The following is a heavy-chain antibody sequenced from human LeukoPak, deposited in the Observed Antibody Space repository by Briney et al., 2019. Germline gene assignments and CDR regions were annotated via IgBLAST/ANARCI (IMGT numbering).Heavy chain of an antibody. CDR3: AKRGVVIRVILVGFHKEAYYFDS. CDR1: GFTFSSYW. J-gene: IGHJ4*02. CDR2: ISGSGGST. Sequence: GGSLRLSCAASGFTFSSYWMSWVRQVPGKGLEWVAGISGSGGSTNYAASVKGRFTISRDIRKNTLFLQMNSLRAEDTAVYFCAKRGVVIRVILVGFHKEAYYFDSWGQGVLVTVSS. D-gene: IGHD3-10*01. V-gene: IGHV3-23*01.